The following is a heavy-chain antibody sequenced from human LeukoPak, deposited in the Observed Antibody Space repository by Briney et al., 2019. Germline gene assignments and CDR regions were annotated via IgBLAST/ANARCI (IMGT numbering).Heavy chain of an antibody. J-gene: IGHJ4*02. D-gene: IGHD6-6*01. CDR1: GYTFTGYY. CDR2: INPNSCGT. Sequence: GASVKVSCKASGYTFTGYYMHWVRQAPGQGLEWMGWINPNSCGTNYAQKFQGRVTMTRDTSISTAYMELSRLRSDDTAVYYCARDSVSSSSFDYWGQGTLVTVSS. CDR3: ARDSVSSSSFDY. V-gene: IGHV1-2*02.